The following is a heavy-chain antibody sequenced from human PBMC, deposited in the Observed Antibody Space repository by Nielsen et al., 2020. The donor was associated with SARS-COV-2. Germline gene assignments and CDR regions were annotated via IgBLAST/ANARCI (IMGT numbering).Heavy chain of an antibody. CDR1: GFTFSSHS. CDR2: ISTSSSYI. CDR3: ARHWPDFDY. Sequence: GESLKISCESSGFTFSSHSMTWVRQGPGKGLEWVASISTSSSYIWYADSESMRGRFTISRDNAKNSVYLQMNSLRAEDTAVYYCARHWPDFDYWGQGTPVTVSA. V-gene: IGHV3-21*01. J-gene: IGHJ4*02.